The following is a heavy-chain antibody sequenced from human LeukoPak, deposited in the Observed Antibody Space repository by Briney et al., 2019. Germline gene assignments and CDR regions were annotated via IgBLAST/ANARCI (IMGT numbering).Heavy chain of an antibody. J-gene: IGHJ4*02. CDR2: IRYDGSNK. CDR1: GFTFSTYG. CDR3: AKAGTQQWLLFVGVY. Sequence: GGSLRLSCAASGFTFSTYGMLWVRQAPGQGPEWVALIRYDGSNKYYADSVKGRFTISRDNSKNTLYLQMNSLRVEDTAMYYCAKAGTQQWLLFVGVYWGQGALVTVSS. V-gene: IGHV3-30*02. D-gene: IGHD6-19*01.